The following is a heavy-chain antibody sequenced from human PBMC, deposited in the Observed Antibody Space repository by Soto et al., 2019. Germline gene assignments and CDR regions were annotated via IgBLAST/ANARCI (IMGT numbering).Heavy chain of an antibody. CDR2: INHSGST. V-gene: IGHV4-34*01. Sequence: SETLSLTCAVYGGSFSGYYWSWIRQPPGKGLEWIGEINHSGSTNYNPSLKSRVTISVDTSKNQFSLKLSSVTAADTAVYYCARGEGRGSSSRSVGFWGQGTLVTVSS. CDR3: ARGEGRGSSSRSVGF. CDR1: GGSFSGYY. J-gene: IGHJ4*02. D-gene: IGHD6-13*01.